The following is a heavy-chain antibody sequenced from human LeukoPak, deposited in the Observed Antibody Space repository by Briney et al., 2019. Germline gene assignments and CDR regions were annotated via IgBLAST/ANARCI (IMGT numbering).Heavy chain of an antibody. CDR3: ARVNCGGDCYSHRFWFDP. CDR2: ISSSGSTI. V-gene: IGHV3-11*01. D-gene: IGHD2-21*02. CDR1: GFTFSDYY. Sequence: PGGSLRLSCAASGFTFSDYYMSWIRQAPGRGLERVSYISSSGSTIYYADPVKGRFTISRDNAKNSLYLQMNSLRAEDTAVYYCARVNCGGDCYSHRFWFDPWGQGTLVTVSS. J-gene: IGHJ5*02.